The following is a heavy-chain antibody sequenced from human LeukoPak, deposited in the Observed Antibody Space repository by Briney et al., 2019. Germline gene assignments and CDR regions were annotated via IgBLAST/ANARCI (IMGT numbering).Heavy chain of an antibody. V-gene: IGHV3-30*04. Sequence: PGGSLRLSCAASGFTFSSYAMHWVRQAPGKGLEWLAFISHDGSNEYYADSVKGRFTISRDNSKGTLYLQMISLRAEDTAVYNCARTRNRLDYWGQGTLVTVSS. CDR3: ARTRNRLDY. D-gene: IGHD1-14*01. CDR2: ISHDGSNE. J-gene: IGHJ4*02. CDR1: GFTFSSYA.